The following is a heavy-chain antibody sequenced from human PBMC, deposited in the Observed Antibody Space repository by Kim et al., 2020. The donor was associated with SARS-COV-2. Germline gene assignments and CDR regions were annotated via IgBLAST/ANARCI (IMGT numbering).Heavy chain of an antibody. CDR2: ISGSGGST. CDR1: GFTFSSYA. D-gene: IGHD5-18*01. V-gene: IGHV3-23*01. J-gene: IGHJ6*02. CDR3: AKAAPAERGYSYGHHYYYYYGMDV. Sequence: GGSLRLSCAASGFTFSSYAMSWVRQAPGKGLEWVSAISGSGGSTYYADSVKGRFTISRDNSKNTLYLQMNSLRAEDTAVYYCAKAAPAERGYSYGHHYYYYYGMDVWGQGTTVTVSS.